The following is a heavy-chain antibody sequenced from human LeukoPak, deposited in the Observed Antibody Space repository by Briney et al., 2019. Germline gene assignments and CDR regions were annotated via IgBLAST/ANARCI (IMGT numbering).Heavy chain of an antibody. CDR1: GYTFTGYY. Sequence: GASVKVSCKASGYTFTGYYMHWVRQAPGQGLEWMGWIKPNSGGTNYAQKFQGRVTMTRDTSISTAYMELSRLRSDDTAVYYCARDGGGSGYDFDYWGQGTLVTVSS. CDR3: ARDGGGSGYDFDY. J-gene: IGHJ4*02. V-gene: IGHV1-2*02. D-gene: IGHD5-12*01. CDR2: IKPNSGGT.